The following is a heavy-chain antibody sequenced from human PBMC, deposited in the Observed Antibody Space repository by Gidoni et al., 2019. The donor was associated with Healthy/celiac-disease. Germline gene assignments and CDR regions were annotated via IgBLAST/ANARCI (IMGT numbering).Heavy chain of an antibody. V-gene: IGHV3-30*18. CDR2: ISYDGSNK. D-gene: IGHD3-3*01. J-gene: IGHJ3*02. CDR3: AKKGYYDFWSGETDAFDI. CDR1: SYG. Sequence: SYGMHWVRQAPGKGLEWVAVISYDGSNKYYADSVKGRFTISRDNSKNTLYLQMNSLRAEDTAVYYCAKKGYYDFWSGETDAFDIWGQGTMVTVSS.